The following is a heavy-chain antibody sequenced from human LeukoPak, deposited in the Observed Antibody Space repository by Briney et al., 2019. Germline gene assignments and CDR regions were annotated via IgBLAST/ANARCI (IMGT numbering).Heavy chain of an antibody. J-gene: IGHJ4*02. CDR1: VYAFTKYA. CDR3: ARGVWSTTLTAYYLDY. V-gene: IGHV1-3*03. Sequence: RASVNVSCTASVYAFTKYAVQWVRQAPGHRREWMGWIDAGNGRTKYSQDFQGRVTISRDTSASIAYMELSSLRSDAMAVYYCARGVWSTTLTAYYLDYWGEGTLVTVSS. D-gene: IGHD2-21*02. CDR2: IDAGNGRT.